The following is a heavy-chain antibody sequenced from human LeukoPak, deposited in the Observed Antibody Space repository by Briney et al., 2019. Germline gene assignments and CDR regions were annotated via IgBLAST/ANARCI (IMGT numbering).Heavy chain of an antibody. CDR2: IGTLGDT. Sequence: GGSLRISCAASGFTFSTYDFHWVRQVPGYGLEWVSGIGTLGDTYYLGSVKGRFTISRENAKNSLYLQMNSLRAGDTAVYYCARGRSFNYNDNRAHYPYWGQGTVVTVSS. D-gene: IGHD3-22*01. CDR1: GFTFSTYD. CDR3: ARGRSFNYNDNRAHYPY. J-gene: IGHJ4*02. V-gene: IGHV3-13*01.